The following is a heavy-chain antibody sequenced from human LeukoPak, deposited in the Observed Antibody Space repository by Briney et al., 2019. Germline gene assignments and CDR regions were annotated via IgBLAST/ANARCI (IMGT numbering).Heavy chain of an antibody. CDR1: GFTFSSYS. V-gene: IGHV3-21*01. Sequence: GGSLRLSCAASGFTFSSYSRNWVRQAPGKGLEWVSSISGSSTYIYYADSVKGRFTISRDNAKNSLFLQMNSLRAEDTAVYYCARFALKTPPTDWGQGTLVTVSS. CDR3: ARFALKTPPTD. J-gene: IGHJ4*02. CDR2: ISGSSTYI.